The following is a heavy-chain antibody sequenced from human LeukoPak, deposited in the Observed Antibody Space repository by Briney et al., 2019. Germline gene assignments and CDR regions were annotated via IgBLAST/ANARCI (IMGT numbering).Heavy chain of an antibody. V-gene: IGHV3-48*02. CDR3: ARESYWGSAGKGFDY. CDR2: IDRSSNNI. CDR1: GFIFTDYS. D-gene: IGHD7-27*01. Sequence: GGSLRLSCAASGFIFTDYSXNWVXQAPGXGLEWVSYIDRSSNNIYSPDSVKGRFTISRDNAKTSLYLQMNSLRDEDTAVYYCARESYWGSAGKGFDYWGQGTLVTVSS. J-gene: IGHJ4*02.